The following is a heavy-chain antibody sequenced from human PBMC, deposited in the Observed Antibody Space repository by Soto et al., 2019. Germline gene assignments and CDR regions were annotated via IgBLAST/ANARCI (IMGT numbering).Heavy chain of an antibody. J-gene: IGHJ4*02. CDR1: GGSISSRSYY. CDR2: TYYSGST. CDR3: ARHGVSPPNREKANYFDY. Sequence: SETLSLTCTVSGGSISSRSYYWGWIRQPPGKGLEWIGSTYYSGSTYYNPSLKSRVTISVDTSKNQFSLKLSSVTAANTAVYYCARHGVSPPNREKANYFDYWGQGTLVTVSS. V-gene: IGHV4-39*01. D-gene: IGHD3-3*01.